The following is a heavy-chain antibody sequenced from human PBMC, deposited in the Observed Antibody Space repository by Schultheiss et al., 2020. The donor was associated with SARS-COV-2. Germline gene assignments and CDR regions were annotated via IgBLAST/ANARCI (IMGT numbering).Heavy chain of an antibody. CDR2: IYYSGST. D-gene: IGHD2-15*01. J-gene: IGHJ4*02. Sequence: SETLSLTCTVSGGSISSYYWSWIRQPPGKGLEWIGSIYYSGSTNYNPSLKSRVTISVDTSKNQFSLKLSSVTAADTAVYYCARGGAAHRPRANLLVFDYWGQGTLVTVSS. CDR1: GGSISSYY. V-gene: IGHV4-59*01. CDR3: ARGGAAHRPRANLLVFDY.